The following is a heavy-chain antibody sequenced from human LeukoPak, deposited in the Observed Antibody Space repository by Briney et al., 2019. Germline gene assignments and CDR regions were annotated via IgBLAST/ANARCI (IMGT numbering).Heavy chain of an antibody. CDR2: ISSGSGTI. V-gene: IGHV3-48*01. CDR3: ARMGRYCSSTACHFDN. J-gene: IGHJ4*02. D-gene: IGHD2-2*01. Sequence: GASLRLSCAASGFTFSNYAMDWVRQAPGKGLEWIAGISSGSGTIYYTDSLKGRVTISRDNAKNSMFPQMNSLRAEDTAVYYCARMGRYCSSTACHFDNWGQGTLVTVSS. CDR1: GFTFSNYA.